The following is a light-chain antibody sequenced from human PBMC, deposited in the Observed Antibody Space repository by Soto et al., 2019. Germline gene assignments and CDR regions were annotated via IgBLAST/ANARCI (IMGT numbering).Light chain of an antibody. CDR3: CSYAGSSFSLV. CDR1: SSDVGSYNL. J-gene: IGLJ2*01. V-gene: IGLV2-23*01. CDR2: EGS. Sequence: QSALTQPASVSLSPGKSITISCTGTSSDVGSYNLVSWYQQHPGKAPKLMIYEGSKRASGVSNRFSCSKSGNTASLTISGLQAEDEADYYCCSYAGSSFSLVFGGGTKLTVL.